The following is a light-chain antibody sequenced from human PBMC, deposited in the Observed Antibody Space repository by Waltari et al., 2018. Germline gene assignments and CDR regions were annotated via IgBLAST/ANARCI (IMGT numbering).Light chain of an antibody. CDR2: GAS. V-gene: IGKV3-15*01. J-gene: IGKJ2*01. CDR3: QQYNNWPPVYT. CDR1: QSVSSN. Sequence: EIVMTQSPATLSVSPGERATLSCRASQSVSSNLAWYQQKPGQAPRLLIYGASTRATVIPDRFSGSGSGTEFTLTISSLQSEDFAVYYCQQYNNWPPVYTFGQGTKLEIK.